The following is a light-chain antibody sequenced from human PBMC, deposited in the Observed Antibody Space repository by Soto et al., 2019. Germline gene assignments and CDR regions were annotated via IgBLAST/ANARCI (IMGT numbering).Light chain of an antibody. J-gene: IGLJ2*01. V-gene: IGLV1-47*01. CDR3: AAWDDSLSGVV. CDR1: SSHIGSNY. Sequence: VLTQPPSASGTPGQRVTLSCSGSSSHIGSNYVYWYQQLPGTVPQLLIYRNNERPSGVPDRFSGSKSGTSASLAISGLRSEDEADYYCAAWDDSLSGVVFGGGTKLTVL. CDR2: RNN.